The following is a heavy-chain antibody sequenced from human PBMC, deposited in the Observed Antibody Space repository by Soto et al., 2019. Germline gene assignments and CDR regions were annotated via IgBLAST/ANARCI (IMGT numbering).Heavy chain of an antibody. D-gene: IGHD6-19*01. CDR3: ARDEGSAWYFDY. CDR1: GFTFSRYE. J-gene: IGHJ4*02. CDR2: IGSSGSTI. Sequence: SLRLSCAASGFTFSRYEMNWVRQAPGKGLEWVSYIGSSGSTIYYADSVKGRFTISRDNAKNSLYLQMNSLRAEDTAVYFCARDEGSAWYFDYWGQGTLVTVSS. V-gene: IGHV3-48*03.